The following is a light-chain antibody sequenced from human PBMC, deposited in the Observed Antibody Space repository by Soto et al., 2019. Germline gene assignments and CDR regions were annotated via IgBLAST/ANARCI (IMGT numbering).Light chain of an antibody. J-gene: IGLJ1*01. V-gene: IGLV2-8*01. CDR1: SSDVGGYNY. CDR3: ASYAGTKLFV. Sequence: QSVLTQPPSASGSPGQSVTISCTGTSSDVGGYNYVSWYQQHPGKAPKLMIYEVSKRPSGVPDRFSGSKSGSTASLTVSGLQADDEAEYYCASYAGTKLFVFGSGTKVTVL. CDR2: EVS.